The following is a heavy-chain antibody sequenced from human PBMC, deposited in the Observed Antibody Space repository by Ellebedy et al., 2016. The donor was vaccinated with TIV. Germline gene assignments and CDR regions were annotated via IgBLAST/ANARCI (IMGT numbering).Heavy chain of an antibody. CDR1: GDSISGPH. D-gene: IGHD3-9*01. J-gene: IGHJ4*02. CDR3: ATQATGHYNFDY. CDR2: ISDTGNT. V-gene: IGHV4-59*11. Sequence: GSLRLSCTVSGDSISGPHWTWIRQPPGKGPEWIAYISDTGNTHYNPSLKSRATISVDKSQNQFSLRLTSMTAADTAVYYCATQATGHYNFDYWGQGTLVTVSS.